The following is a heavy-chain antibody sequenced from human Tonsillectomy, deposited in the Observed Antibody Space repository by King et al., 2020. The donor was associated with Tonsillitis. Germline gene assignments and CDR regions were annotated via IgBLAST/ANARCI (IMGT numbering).Heavy chain of an antibody. CDR2: INHSGST. CDR1: GGSFSGYY. CDR3: AREVGDIVVVPAAPRYFDY. D-gene: IGHD2-2*01. V-gene: IGHV4-34*01. Sequence: VQLQQWGAGLLKPSETLSLTCAVYGGSFSGYYWSWIRQPPGKGLEWIGEINHSGSTSYNPSLKSRVTISVDTSKNQFSLKLSSVTAADTAVYYCAREVGDIVVVPAAPRYFDYWGQGTLVTVSS. J-gene: IGHJ4*02.